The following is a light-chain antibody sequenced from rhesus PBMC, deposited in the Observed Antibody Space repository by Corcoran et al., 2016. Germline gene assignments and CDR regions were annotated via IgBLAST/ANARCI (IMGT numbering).Light chain of an antibody. CDR2: AAF. Sequence: DIQMTQSPSSLSASVGDRVTISCRASQNIYSNLAWYQQKPGKAPKLLIYAAFSLQTGIPSRFSGSGSETDFTLTIRSLQPEDSAAYSCQHYYDNPLTFGGGTKVEIK. CDR3: QHYYDNPLT. J-gene: IGKJ4*01. V-gene: IGKV1S12*01. CDR1: QNIYSN.